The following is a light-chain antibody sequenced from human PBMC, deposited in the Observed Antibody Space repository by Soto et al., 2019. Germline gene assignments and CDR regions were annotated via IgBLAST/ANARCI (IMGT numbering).Light chain of an antibody. Sequence: EVVLTQSPGTLSLSPGERATLSCGASQSVGSCYLSWYQQKPGQAPRLLIYGASTRATGIPERFSGSGSGTEYTLTISRLEPEDFAVYYCQQYINYPWTFGQGTKVEI. J-gene: IGKJ1*01. CDR3: QQYINYPWT. CDR2: GAS. V-gene: IGKV3-20*01. CDR1: QSVGSCY.